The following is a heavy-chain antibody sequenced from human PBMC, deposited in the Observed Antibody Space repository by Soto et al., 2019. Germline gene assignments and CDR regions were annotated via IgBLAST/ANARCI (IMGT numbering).Heavy chain of an antibody. D-gene: IGHD2-21*01. CDR2: ILHDETP. J-gene: IGHJ4*02. Sequence: XASLILSCAASGFTFSTYAMTWVRQAPGRGLEWVSTILHDETPFYTDSVKGRFTISRDNVRGTLYLQMKGLRVEDAALYFCAKDLFPTSGQRFFFESWGQGSLVIVSS. CDR1: GFTFSTYA. V-gene: IGHV3-23*01. CDR3: AKDLFPTSGQRFFFES.